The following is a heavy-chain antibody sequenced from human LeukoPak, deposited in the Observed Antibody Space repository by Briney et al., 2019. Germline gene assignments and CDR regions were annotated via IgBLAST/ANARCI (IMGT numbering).Heavy chain of an antibody. CDR1: GFTFSSYA. J-gene: IGHJ4*02. D-gene: IGHD3-22*01. Sequence: PGGSLSLSCAGSGFTFSSYAMSWVRQAPGKGLEWVSAISGSGGSTYYADSVKGRFTISRDNSKNTLYLQMNSLRAEDTAVYYCAKDIYDSSGFDYWGQGTLVTVSS. V-gene: IGHV3-23*01. CDR2: ISGSGGST. CDR3: AKDIYDSSGFDY.